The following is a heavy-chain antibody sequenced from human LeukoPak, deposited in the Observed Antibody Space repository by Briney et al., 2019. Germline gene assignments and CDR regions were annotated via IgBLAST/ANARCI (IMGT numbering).Heavy chain of an antibody. Sequence: GGSLRLSCLVSGFTFSSSCMNWVRQAPGKGLEWIAYISSTTSIYYADSVKGRFTISRDNAKNSVFLQMNSLRDEDTAVYYCARRYCGSTTCPNFDYWGQGILVTVSS. CDR2: ISSTTSI. V-gene: IGHV3-48*02. D-gene: IGHD2-2*01. CDR1: GFTFSSSC. J-gene: IGHJ4*02. CDR3: ARRYCGSTTCPNFDY.